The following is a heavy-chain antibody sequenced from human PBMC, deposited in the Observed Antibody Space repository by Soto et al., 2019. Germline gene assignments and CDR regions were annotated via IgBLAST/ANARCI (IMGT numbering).Heavy chain of an antibody. J-gene: IGHJ4*02. CDR3: AHRGIYDSSGYATYFDY. Sequence: SGPTLVNPTQTLTLTCTFSGFSLSTSGVGVGWIRQPPGKALEWLALIYWDDDKRYSPSLKSRLTITKDTSKNQVVLTMTNMDPVDTATYYCAHRGIYDSSGYATYFDYWGQGTLVTVSS. D-gene: IGHD3-22*01. CDR1: GFSLSTSGVG. V-gene: IGHV2-5*02. CDR2: IYWDDDK.